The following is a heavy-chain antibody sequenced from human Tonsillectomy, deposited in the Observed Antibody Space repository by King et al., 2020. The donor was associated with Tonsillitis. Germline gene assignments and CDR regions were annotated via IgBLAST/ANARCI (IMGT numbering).Heavy chain of an antibody. J-gene: IGHJ6*03. CDR1: GGTFTSYA. CDR2: IIPIFGTP. CDR3: ARRSYDSGGYPPRFYNYMDV. D-gene: IGHD3-22*01. V-gene: IGHV1-69*06. Sequence: VQLVESGAEVKKPGSSVKVSCKASGGTFTSYAISWVRQAPGQGLEWLGGIIPIFGTPNYAQKFQGRVTITADKSTSTAFMELSSLISEDTAVYYCARRSYDSGGYPPRFYNYMDVWGKGTTVTVSS.